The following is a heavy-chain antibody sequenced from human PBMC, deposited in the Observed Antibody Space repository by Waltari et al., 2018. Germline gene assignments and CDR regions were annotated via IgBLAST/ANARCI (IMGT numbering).Heavy chain of an antibody. V-gene: IGHV3-21*01. D-gene: IGHD1-26*01. CDR3: ARELGIVGATDQNY. J-gene: IGHJ4*02. CDR1: GFTFSSYS. CDR2: ISSSSSYI. Sequence: EVQLVESGGGLVKPGGSLRLSCAASGFTFSSYSMNWVRQAPGKGLEWVSSISSSSSYIYYADSVKGRFTISRDNAKNSLYLQMNSLRAEDTAVYYCARELGIVGATDQNYWGQGTLVTVSS.